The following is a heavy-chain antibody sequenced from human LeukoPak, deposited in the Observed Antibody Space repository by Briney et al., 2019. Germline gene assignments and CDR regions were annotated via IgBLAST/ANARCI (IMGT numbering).Heavy chain of an antibody. V-gene: IGHV4-61*02. J-gene: IGHJ4*02. Sequence: SQTLSLTCTASGGSISSGSYYWSWIRQPAGKGLEWIGRIYTSGSTNYNPSLKSRVTISVDTSKNQFSLKLSSVTAADTAVYYCARERYSGSYGYWGQGTLVTVSS. CDR2: IYTSGST. CDR3: ARERYSGSYGY. CDR1: GGSISSGSYY. D-gene: IGHD1-26*01.